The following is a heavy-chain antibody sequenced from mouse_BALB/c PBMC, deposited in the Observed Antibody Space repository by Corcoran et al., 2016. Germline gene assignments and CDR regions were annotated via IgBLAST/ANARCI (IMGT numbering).Heavy chain of an antibody. CDR3: ARRDYDYWYFDV. D-gene: IGHD2-4*01. CDR2: ISCYNGAT. Sequence: LVKTGASVNISCKASGYSFTGYYMHWVKQSHGKSLEWIGYISCYNGATSYNQKFKGKATFTVDTSSSTAYMQFNSLTSEDSAVYYCARRDYDYWYFDVWGAGTTVTVSS. CDR1: GYSFTGYY. V-gene: IGHV1S34*01. J-gene: IGHJ1*01.